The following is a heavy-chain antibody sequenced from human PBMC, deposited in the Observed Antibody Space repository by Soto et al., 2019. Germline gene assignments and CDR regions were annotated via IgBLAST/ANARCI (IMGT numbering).Heavy chain of an antibody. V-gene: IGHV3-23*01. CDR3: VKLSGAGDLGES. CDR1: GFTFSSYA. J-gene: IGHJ5*02. CDR2: VSRAGTYT. Sequence: EVQLLESGGDVVRPGGSLRLSCAASGFTFSSYAMGWVRQAPGKGLEWVAGVSRAGTYTFYADSVRGRFSISRDNSRDTGELYMNALGGGDTAGLFWVKLSGAGDLGESWGQGALGFVS. D-gene: IGHD3-16*01.